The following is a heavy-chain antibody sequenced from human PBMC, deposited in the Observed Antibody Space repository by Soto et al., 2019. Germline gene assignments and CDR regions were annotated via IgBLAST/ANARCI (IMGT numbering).Heavy chain of an antibody. D-gene: IGHD5-18*01. CDR3: AREPPGHVQLWFDYYYGMDV. Sequence: GGSLRLSCAASGFTFSSYAMHWVRQAPGKGLEWVAVISYDGSNKYYADSVKGRFTISRDNSKNTLYLQVNSLRAEDTAVYYCAREPPGHVQLWFDYYYGMDVWGQGTTVTVSS. J-gene: IGHJ6*02. CDR2: ISYDGSNK. V-gene: IGHV3-30-3*01. CDR1: GFTFSSYA.